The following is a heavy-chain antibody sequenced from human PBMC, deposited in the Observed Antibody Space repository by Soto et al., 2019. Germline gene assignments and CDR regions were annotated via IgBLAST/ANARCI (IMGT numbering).Heavy chain of an antibody. CDR3: ARVSYSRDYVSSSSWFAP. CDR1: GESISSNYW. D-gene: IGHD6-25*01. V-gene: IGHV4-4*02. CDR2: VYHSGRT. J-gene: IGHJ5*01. Sequence: QVQLQESGPGLVKPSGTLSLTCTVSGESISSNYWWTWVRQPPGKGLEWIAEVYHSGRTNYIPSLKSRVTLSVDKSKDLSSLELSSAAAAYTAVYYCARVSYSRDYVSSSSWFAPWGQGTLVNVYS.